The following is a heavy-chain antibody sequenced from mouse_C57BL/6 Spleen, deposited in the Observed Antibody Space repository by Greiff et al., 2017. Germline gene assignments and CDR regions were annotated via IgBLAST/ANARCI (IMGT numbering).Heavy chain of an antibody. V-gene: IGHV1-26*01. J-gene: IGHJ3*01. Sequence: EVQLQQSGPELVKPGASVKISCKASGYTFTDYYMNWVKQSHGKSLEWIGDINPNNGGTSYNQKFKGKATLTVDKSSSTAYMELRSLTSEDSAVYYCARGADGYFFAYWGQGTLVTVSA. CDR1: GYTFTDYY. CDR3: ARGADGYFFAY. D-gene: IGHD2-3*01. CDR2: INPNNGGT.